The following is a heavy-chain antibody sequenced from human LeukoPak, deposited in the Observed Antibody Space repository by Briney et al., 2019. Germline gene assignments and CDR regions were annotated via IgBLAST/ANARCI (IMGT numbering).Heavy chain of an antibody. CDR3: ARDSELPYFDY. CDR1: GFTFNTYN. CDR2: ISSTSSTI. Sequence: GGSLRLSCAASGFTFNTYNMNWVRQAPGTGLEWVSYISSTSSTIFYADSVKGRFTISRDNAKNSLYLQMNSLTDEDTAVYYCARDSELPYFDYWGQGTLVTVSS. D-gene: IGHD1-26*01. J-gene: IGHJ4*02. V-gene: IGHV3-48*02.